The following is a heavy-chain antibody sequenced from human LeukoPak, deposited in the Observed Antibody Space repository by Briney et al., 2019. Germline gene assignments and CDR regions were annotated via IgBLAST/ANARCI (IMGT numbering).Heavy chain of an antibody. Sequence: SETLSLTCTVSGGSISSSSYYWGWIRQPPGKGLEWIGYIYHSGSTYYNPSLKSRVTISVDRSKNQFSLKLSSVTAADTAVYYCARDSSLVAAAENAFDIWGQGTMVTVSS. V-gene: IGHV4-30-2*01. J-gene: IGHJ3*02. D-gene: IGHD6-13*01. CDR3: ARDSSLVAAAENAFDI. CDR2: IYHSGST. CDR1: GGSISSSSYY.